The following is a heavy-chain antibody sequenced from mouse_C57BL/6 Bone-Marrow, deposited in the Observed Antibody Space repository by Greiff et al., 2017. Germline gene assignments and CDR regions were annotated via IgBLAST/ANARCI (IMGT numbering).Heavy chain of an antibody. V-gene: IGHV1-81*01. Sequence: VQLQQSGAELARPGASVKLSCKASGYTFTSYGISWVKQRTGQGLEWIGEIYPRSGNTYYNEKFKGKATLTADKSSITAYMELRCLTSEDSAVYVCARAPYYCGSSFYYAMDYWVQGTSVTVSS. J-gene: IGHJ4*01. CDR1: GYTFTSYG. CDR2: IYPRSGNT. CDR3: ARAPYYCGSSFYYAMDY. D-gene: IGHD1-1*01.